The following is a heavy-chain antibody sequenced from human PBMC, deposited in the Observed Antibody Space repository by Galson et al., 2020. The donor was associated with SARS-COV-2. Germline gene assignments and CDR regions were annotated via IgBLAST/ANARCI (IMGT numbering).Heavy chain of an antibody. CDR2: IDWDDDE. CDR3: ARIDSSGCRGNY. J-gene: IGHJ4*02. V-gene: IGHV2-70*11. Sequence: ESGPTLVKPTQTLTLTCTFSGFSLSASGMCVNWIRQPPGKALEWLARIDWDDDEYYNTSLKARLTISKDTSKHQVVLTMTNMDPVDTATYYCARIDSSGCRGNYWGQGTLVTVSS. CDR1: GFSLSASGMC. D-gene: IGHD6-19*01.